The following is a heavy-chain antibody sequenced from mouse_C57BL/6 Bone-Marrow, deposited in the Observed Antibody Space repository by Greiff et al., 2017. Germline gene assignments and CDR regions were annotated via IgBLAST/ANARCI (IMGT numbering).Heavy chain of an antibody. CDR3: ARRWAY. J-gene: IGHJ3*01. D-gene: IGHD1-1*02. V-gene: IGHV1-54*01. Sequence: QVQLQQSGAELVRPGTSVKVSCKASGYAFTNYLIEWVKQRPGQGLEWIGVINPGSGGTNYNEKFKCKATLTADKSSSTAYMQLSSLTSEDSAVYFCARRWAYWGQGTLVTVSA. CDR2: INPGSGGT. CDR1: GYAFTNYL.